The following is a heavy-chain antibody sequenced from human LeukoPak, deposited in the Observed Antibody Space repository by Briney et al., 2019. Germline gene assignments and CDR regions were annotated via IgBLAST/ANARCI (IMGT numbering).Heavy chain of an antibody. J-gene: IGHJ5*02. V-gene: IGHV1-2*02. CDR3: AGDERGLRLGWFDP. D-gene: IGHD5-12*01. CDR1: GYTFTAYS. CDR2: INPNSGGT. Sequence: ASVKVSCKASGYTFTAYSMHWVRQAPGQGLECMGWINPNSGGTNYAQKFQGRVTMTRDTSITTVYMELSSLTSVDTAVYYCAGDERGLRLGWFDPWGQGTLVTVSS.